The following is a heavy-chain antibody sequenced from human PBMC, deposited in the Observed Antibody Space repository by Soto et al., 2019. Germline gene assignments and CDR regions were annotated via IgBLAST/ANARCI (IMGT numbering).Heavy chain of an antibody. D-gene: IGHD2-21*01. Sequence: QITLKESGPTLVKPTQTLTLTCTFSGFSLRTTGVAVGWIRQPPGKALEWLALTYWDGDSRYSPSLQRRVTATKDTSRDQVVLTLTNMDPVDTATYYCVHRKLSRSGQLCFDYWGQGILVTVSS. J-gene: IGHJ4*02. CDR1: GFSLRTTGVA. CDR2: TYWDGDS. V-gene: IGHV2-5*02. CDR3: VHRKLSRSGQLCFDY.